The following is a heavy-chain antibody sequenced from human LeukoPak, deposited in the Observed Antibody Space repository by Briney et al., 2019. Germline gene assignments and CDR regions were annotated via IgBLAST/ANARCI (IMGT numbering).Heavy chain of an antibody. CDR2: IRSKANSYAT. Sequence: GGSLKLSCAASGFTFSGSAMHWVRQASGKGLEWVGRIRSKANSYATAYAASVKGRFTISRDDSKNTAYLQMNSLKTEDTAVYYCTRQRFRGAIDYWGQGTLVTVSS. V-gene: IGHV3-73*01. D-gene: IGHD3-10*01. CDR3: TRQRFRGAIDY. J-gene: IGHJ4*02. CDR1: GFTFSGSA.